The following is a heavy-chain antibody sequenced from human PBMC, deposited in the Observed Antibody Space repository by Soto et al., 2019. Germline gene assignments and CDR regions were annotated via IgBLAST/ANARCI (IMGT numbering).Heavy chain of an antibody. J-gene: IGHJ4*02. Sequence: QVQLVQSGTEVKTPGASVKVSCKASGYTFTNHGFTWVRQAPGEGLEWMGWISTFNGNINYAQKYRGRVTMTTDTSTDTAYMELRSLRSGDTAVYFCARINYGYFDYWGQGTLVIVS. D-gene: IGHD3-16*01. CDR2: ISTFNGNI. V-gene: IGHV1-18*01. CDR1: GYTFTNHG. CDR3: ARINYGYFDY.